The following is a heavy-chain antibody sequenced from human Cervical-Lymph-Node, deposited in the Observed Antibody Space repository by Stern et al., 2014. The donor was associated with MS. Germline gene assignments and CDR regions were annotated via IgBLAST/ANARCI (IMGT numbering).Heavy chain of an antibody. CDR2: INPNSGGT. D-gene: IGHD4-23*01. V-gene: IGHV1-2*04. Sequence: VQLVQSGAEVKKPGASVKVSCKASGYTFTDYYIHWVRQAPGQGLEWMGWINPNSGGTNYAQKFQDCVAMTRDTSISTAYLEVRRLTSDDTAVYYCVRAVDRGLFGLDVWGQGTTVTVSS. CDR1: GYTFTDYY. CDR3: VRAVDRGLFGLDV. J-gene: IGHJ6*02.